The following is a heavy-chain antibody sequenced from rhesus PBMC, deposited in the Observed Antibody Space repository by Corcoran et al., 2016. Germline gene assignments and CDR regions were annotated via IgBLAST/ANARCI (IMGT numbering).Heavy chain of an antibody. Sequence: VQLQESGPGLVKPSATLSLTCAVSGGSITGGYYSLSCLSQAPGRGLGWLGVISYSGSTSYNPSLKSRVTISRDTSKNQFSLKLSSVTAADTAVYYCARRVYCTSTYCSPKAIDFWGQGVLVTVSS. CDR2: ISYSGST. J-gene: IGHJ4*01. D-gene: IGHD2-15*01. CDR3: ARRVYCTSTYCSPKAIDF. V-gene: IGHV4-122*02. CDR1: GGSITGGYYS.